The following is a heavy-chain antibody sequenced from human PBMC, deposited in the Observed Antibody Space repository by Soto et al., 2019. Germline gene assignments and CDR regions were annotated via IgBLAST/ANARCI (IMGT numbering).Heavy chain of an antibody. CDR1: GFTFNRYS. J-gene: IGHJ4*02. CDR3: AREADFASSGYVLDY. Sequence: GSLRLSCAASGFTFNRYSMNWVRQAPGKGLEWASSVTSSSSSMLYADSVKGRFTISRDDAKDSLFLQMNSLRADDTAVYYCAREADFASSGYVLDYWGQGP. D-gene: IGHD3-22*01. V-gene: IGHV3-21*01. CDR2: VTSSSSSM.